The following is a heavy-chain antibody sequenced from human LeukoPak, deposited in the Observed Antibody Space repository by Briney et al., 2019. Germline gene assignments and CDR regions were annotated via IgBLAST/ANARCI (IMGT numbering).Heavy chain of an antibody. CDR1: GGSISSGDYY. J-gene: IGHJ4*02. D-gene: IGHD2-2*01. CDR2: IYYSGST. CDR3: ARDQVIVPAVDY. Sequence: PSQTLSLTCTVSGGSISSGDYYWSWIRQPPGKGLEWIGYIYYSGSTYYNPSLKSRVTISVDTSKNQFSLKLSSVTAADTAVYYCARDQVIVPAVDYWGQGTLVIVSS. V-gene: IGHV4-30-4*08.